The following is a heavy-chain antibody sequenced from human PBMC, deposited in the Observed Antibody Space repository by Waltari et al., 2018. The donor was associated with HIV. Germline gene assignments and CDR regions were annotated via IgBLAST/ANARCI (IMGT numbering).Heavy chain of an antibody. D-gene: IGHD3-3*01. CDR3: ARDIRDFWSGYYGY. Sequence: EVQLVESGGGLVKPGGSLRLSCAASGFTFSSYSMNWVRQAPGKGLEWVSSISSSSSYIYYADSVKGRFTISRDNAKNSLYLQMNSLRAEDTAVYYCARDIRDFWSGYYGYWGQGTLVTVSS. V-gene: IGHV3-21*01. CDR1: GFTFSSYS. CDR2: ISSSSSYI. J-gene: IGHJ4*02.